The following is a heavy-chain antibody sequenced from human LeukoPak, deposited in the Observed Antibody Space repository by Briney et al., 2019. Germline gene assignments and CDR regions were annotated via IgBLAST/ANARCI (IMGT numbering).Heavy chain of an antibody. CDR2: IYYSGST. J-gene: IGHJ5*02. V-gene: IGHV4-59*12. D-gene: IGHD2-21*02. Sequence: SETLSLTCTVSGGSISSYYWSWIRQPPGKGLEWIGYIYYSGSTNYNPSLKSRVTISVDTSKNQSSLKLSSVTAADTAVYCCARGRYCGGDCYSPNWFDPWGQGTLVTVSS. CDR1: GGSISSYY. CDR3: ARGRYCGGDCYSPNWFDP.